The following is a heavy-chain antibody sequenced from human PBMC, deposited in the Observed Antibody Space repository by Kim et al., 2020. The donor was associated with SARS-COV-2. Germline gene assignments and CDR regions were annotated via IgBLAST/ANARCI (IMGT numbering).Heavy chain of an antibody. Sequence: GGSLRLSCAASGFTFSSYAMSWVRQAPGKGLEWVSAISGSGGSTYYADSVKGRFTISRDNSKNTLYLQMNSLRAEDTAVYYCAKLRSGYSYGYADYWGQGTLVTVSS. CDR2: ISGSGGST. D-gene: IGHD5-18*01. V-gene: IGHV3-23*01. CDR1: GFTFSSYA. CDR3: AKLRSGYSYGYADY. J-gene: IGHJ4*02.